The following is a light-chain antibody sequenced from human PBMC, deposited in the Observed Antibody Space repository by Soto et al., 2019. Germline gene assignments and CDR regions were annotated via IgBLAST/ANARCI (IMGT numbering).Light chain of an antibody. CDR1: QNINSRY. CDR3: QQFGSSPGCT. Sequence: EIVLTQSPGTLSLSPGERATLSCRASQNINSRYLAWYQQKPSQAPRLLIYGASSRATGIPDRFSGSGSGTDFTLTISRLEPEDFAVYYCQQFGSSPGCTFGPGTKVDIK. V-gene: IGKV3-20*01. CDR2: GAS. J-gene: IGKJ3*01.